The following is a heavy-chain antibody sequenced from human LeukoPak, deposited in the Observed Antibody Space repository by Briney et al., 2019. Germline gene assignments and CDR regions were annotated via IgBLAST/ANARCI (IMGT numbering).Heavy chain of an antibody. CDR2: ISGSGDST. D-gene: IGHD3-10*01. CDR3: TKWSGFGDD. V-gene: IGHV3-23*01. Sequence: GGSLRLSCAASGFTFSSNSMTWVRQTPGKGLEWVSGISGSGDSTFYADSVKGRFTISRDNSWNTLYLQMSSLRPEDTAVYYCTKWSGFGDDWGQGTLVTVSS. J-gene: IGHJ4*02. CDR1: GFTFSSNS.